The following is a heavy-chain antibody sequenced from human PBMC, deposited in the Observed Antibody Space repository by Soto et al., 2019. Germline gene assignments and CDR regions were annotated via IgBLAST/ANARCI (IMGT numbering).Heavy chain of an antibody. Sequence: VQLLESGGGLVQPGGSLRLSCDASGFTFSIYAMTWVRQAPWKGLKWVSTTGGSGRTTYFADSVKGRFTGSRDNSKNTLDLLMSSLRANDTAVYYCATVNNTTRSFDYWGQGTLATVSS. CDR3: ATVNNTTRSFDY. CDR1: GFTFSIYA. CDR2: TGGSGRTT. V-gene: IGHV3-23*01. J-gene: IGHJ4*02. D-gene: IGHD1-20*01.